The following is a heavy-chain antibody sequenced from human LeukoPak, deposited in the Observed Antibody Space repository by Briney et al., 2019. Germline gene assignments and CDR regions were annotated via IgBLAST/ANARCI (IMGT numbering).Heavy chain of an antibody. CDR1: GFTFSSYA. J-gene: IGHJ3*02. D-gene: IGHD3-10*01. CDR2: ISGSGGST. V-gene: IGHV3-23*01. Sequence: GGSLRLSCAASGFTFSSYAMSWVRQAPGKGLEWVSAISGSGGSTYYADSVKGRFTISRDNSKNTLYLQMNSLRAEDTAVYYCAKDLGNTYYYGSEIVPWDAFDIWGQGTMVTVSS. CDR3: AKDLGNTYYYGSEIVPWDAFDI.